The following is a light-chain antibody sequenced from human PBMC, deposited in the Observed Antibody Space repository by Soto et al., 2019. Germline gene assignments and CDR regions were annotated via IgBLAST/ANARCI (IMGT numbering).Light chain of an antibody. CDR2: KAS. CDR3: QQYNSYSS. V-gene: IGKV1-5*03. CDR1: QRISTW. J-gene: IGKJ1*01. Sequence: DIQMTQSPSTLSASVGDRVTITCRASQRISTWLAWYQQKPGKAPKLLIYKASTLESGVPSRCSGSGSGTEFTLTISSLQPDDFATYYCQQYNSYSSFGQGTKVEIK.